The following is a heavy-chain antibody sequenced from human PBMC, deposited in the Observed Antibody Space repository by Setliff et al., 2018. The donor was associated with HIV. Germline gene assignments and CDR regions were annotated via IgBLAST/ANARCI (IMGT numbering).Heavy chain of an antibody. CDR1: GFTFSNSW. J-gene: IGHJ4*01. D-gene: IGHD3-22*01. CDR3: ASSRPPDDSSGYLDH. CDR2: IKKGGSDK. V-gene: IGHV3-7*03. Sequence: PGGSLRLSCAASGFTFSNSWMTWVRQAPGKGLEWVANIKKGGSDKFYVDSVKGRFAISRDNAKNSLNLEMNSLRAEDTAIYYCASSRPPDDSSGYLDHWGQGTLVTVSS.